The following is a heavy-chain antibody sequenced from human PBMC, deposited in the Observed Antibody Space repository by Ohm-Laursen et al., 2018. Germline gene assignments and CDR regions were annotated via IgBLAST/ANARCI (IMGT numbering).Heavy chain of an antibody. Sequence: SETLSLTCTVSGGSISSYYWSWIRQLPGKGLEWIGYIYYSGSTNYNPSLKSRVTISVDTSKNQFSLKLSSVTAADTAVYYCARVVFWSGYYPIVDYWGQGTLVTVSS. J-gene: IGHJ4*02. V-gene: IGHV4-59*01. D-gene: IGHD3-3*01. CDR3: ARVVFWSGYYPIVDY. CDR1: GGSISSYY. CDR2: IYYSGST.